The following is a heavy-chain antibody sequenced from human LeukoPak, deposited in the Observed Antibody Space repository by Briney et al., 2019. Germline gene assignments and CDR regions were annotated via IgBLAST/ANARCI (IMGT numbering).Heavy chain of an antibody. J-gene: IGHJ4*02. D-gene: IGHD5-18*01. Sequence: GGSLRLSCAASGFTFRSYGMHWVRQAPGKGLEWVAVIWYDGSNKYYADSVKGRFTISRDNSKNTLYLQMNGLRAEDTAVYYCAKAQDTAMALDYWGQGTLVTVSS. CDR3: AKAQDTAMALDY. CDR2: IWYDGSNK. CDR1: GFTFRSYG. V-gene: IGHV3-33*06.